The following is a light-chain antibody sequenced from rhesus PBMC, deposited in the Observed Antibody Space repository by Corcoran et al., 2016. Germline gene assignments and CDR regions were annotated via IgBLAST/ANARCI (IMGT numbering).Light chain of an antibody. CDR2: YAK. V-gene: IGKV1-32*02. Sequence: DIQMSQSPSSLSASVGDRVTITCRASQGISSYLNWYQQKPGKAPKLLIYYAKSLASGVPSRFSGIGSGTEFTHPISSLQPKDFATCYCTQCNSNPPLTFGGGTKGEIK. J-gene: IGKJ4*01. CDR3: TQCNSNPPLT. CDR1: QGISSY.